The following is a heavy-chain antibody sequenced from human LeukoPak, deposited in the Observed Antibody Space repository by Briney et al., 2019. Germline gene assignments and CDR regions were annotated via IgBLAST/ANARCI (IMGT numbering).Heavy chain of an antibody. D-gene: IGHD5-18*01. V-gene: IGHV4-31*03. CDR1: GGSLNSGGYY. CDR2: IDYSGST. J-gene: IGHJ4*02. Sequence: SETLSLTCTVSGGSLNSGGYYWSRIRQHPGKGLEWIGYIDYSGSTYYNPSLKSRVTILLDTSKSQFSLKLSSVTAADTAVYYCARFSGGYSYGYGYWGRGTLVTVSS. CDR3: ARFSGGYSYGYGY.